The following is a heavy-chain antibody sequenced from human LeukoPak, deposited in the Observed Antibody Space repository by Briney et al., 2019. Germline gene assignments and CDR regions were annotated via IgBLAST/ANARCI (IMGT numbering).Heavy chain of an antibody. CDR2: IKQDGSEK. CDR3: TSGNYFDS. D-gene: IGHD1-26*01. CDR1: GFTFSTYW. Sequence: PGGALRLSCPASGFTFSTYWMSWVRQAPGKGLEGVANIKQDGSEKYNVDSVKGRSTISRDNAKNSLYLQMNSLRAEDTAVYYCTSGNYFDSWGQGTLVTVSS. V-gene: IGHV3-7*01. J-gene: IGHJ4*02.